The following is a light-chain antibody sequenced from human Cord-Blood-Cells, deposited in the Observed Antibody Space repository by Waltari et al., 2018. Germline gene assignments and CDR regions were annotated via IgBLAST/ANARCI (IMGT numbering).Light chain of an antibody. V-gene: IGKV1-33*01. Sequence: DIQMTQSPSPLSASVGDRVNITYQASQDSRNYLNWYQQKPGKAPKLLTYAASNLETGVPSRFSGSGSGTDFTFTISSLQPEDIATYYCQQYDNLPYTFGQGTKLEIK. CDR2: AAS. CDR3: QQYDNLPYT. CDR1: QDSRNY. J-gene: IGKJ2*01.